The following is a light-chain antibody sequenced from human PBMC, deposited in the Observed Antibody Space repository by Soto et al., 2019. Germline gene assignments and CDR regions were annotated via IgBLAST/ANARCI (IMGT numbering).Light chain of an antibody. CDR2: GAS. Sequence: EIVLTQSPGTLSLSPGDRATLSCRASQSVSRNYLAWYQQKPGQAPRLLIYGASSRATGIPDRFSGSGSGTEFTLIISRLEPEDFAVDYCQQYGSTPPYTFGQGTKLEIK. J-gene: IGKJ2*01. CDR1: QSVSRNY. V-gene: IGKV3-20*01. CDR3: QQYGSTPPYT.